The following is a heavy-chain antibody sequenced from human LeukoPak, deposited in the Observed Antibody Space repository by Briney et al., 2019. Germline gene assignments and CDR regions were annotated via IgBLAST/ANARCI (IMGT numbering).Heavy chain of an antibody. Sequence: SETLSLTCTVSGGSINNYYWSWIRQLPGKGLEWIGYILSSGSTNYNPSVKSRVTISVDTSKNQFSLRLSSVTAADTAVYFCARTNQISETAFDIWGQGTMVIVSS. V-gene: IGHV4-59*01. J-gene: IGHJ3*02. D-gene: IGHD1-14*01. CDR3: ARTNQISETAFDI. CDR1: GGSINNYY. CDR2: ILSSGST.